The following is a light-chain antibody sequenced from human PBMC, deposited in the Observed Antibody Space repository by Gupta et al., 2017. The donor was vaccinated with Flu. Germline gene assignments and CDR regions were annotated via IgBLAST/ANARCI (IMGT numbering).Light chain of an antibody. Sequence: DIVMPQSPDSLAVSLGERATINCKSSQSIFHRSDNRNYLVWYQQKPGQPPKALIYWASIRESGVPDRFSGSGYGTDFTLTISSLQAEDVAVYYCQQYYHSPITFGGGTKVEIK. CDR2: WAS. V-gene: IGKV4-1*01. CDR1: QSIFHRSDNRNY. CDR3: QQYYHSPIT. J-gene: IGKJ4*02.